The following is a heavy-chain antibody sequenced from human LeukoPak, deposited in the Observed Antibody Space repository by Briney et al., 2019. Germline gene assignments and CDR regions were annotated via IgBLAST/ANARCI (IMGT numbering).Heavy chain of an antibody. CDR1: GFTFSSYA. V-gene: IGHV3-23*01. CDR2: ISGGGGST. D-gene: IGHD1-26*01. J-gene: IGHJ4*02. CDR3: ASGYSGSYFLFDY. Sequence: GGSLRLSCAASGFTFSSYAMSWVRQAPGKGLEWVSAISGGGGSTYYADSVKGRFTISRDNSKNTLYLQMNSLRAEDTAVYYCASGYSGSYFLFDYWGQGTLVTVSS.